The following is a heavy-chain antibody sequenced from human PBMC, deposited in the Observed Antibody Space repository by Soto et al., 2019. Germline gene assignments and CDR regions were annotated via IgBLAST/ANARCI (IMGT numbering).Heavy chain of an antibody. Sequence: QVQLQQWGAGLLKPSETLSLTCAVYGGSFSGYYWIWIRQPPGKGLEWIGEINHSGSTNSNPSLKSRFTISVDTSKNQFSLKLSSVTAADTAVYYCAREKPYSSSWYHDYWGQGTLVTVSS. J-gene: IGHJ4*02. CDR3: AREKPYSSSWYHDY. CDR2: INHSGST. V-gene: IGHV4-34*01. CDR1: GGSFSGYY. D-gene: IGHD6-13*01.